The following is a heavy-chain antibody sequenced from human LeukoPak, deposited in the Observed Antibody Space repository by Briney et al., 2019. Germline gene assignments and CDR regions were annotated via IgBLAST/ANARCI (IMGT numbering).Heavy chain of an antibody. Sequence: SETLSLTCTVSGGSISSHYWSWIRQPPGKGLEWIGYIYYSGSTNYNPSLKSRVTISVDTSKNQFSLKLSSVTAADTAVYYCARLNSSSSSMGYWGQGTLVTVSS. J-gene: IGHJ4*02. CDR1: GGSISSHY. V-gene: IGHV4-59*08. D-gene: IGHD6-13*01. CDR2: IYYSGST. CDR3: ARLNSSSSSMGY.